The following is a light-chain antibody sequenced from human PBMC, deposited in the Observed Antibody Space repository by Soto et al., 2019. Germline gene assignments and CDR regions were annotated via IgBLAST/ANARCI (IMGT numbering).Light chain of an antibody. Sequence: QLVLTQPPSASGTPGQRVTISCSGSNSNIGSNTVNWFQQLPGTAPKLLIYSNNQRPSGIPDRFSGSKPGTSASLAISGLQSEDEAAYYCAAWDDSLSAYVFGTGTKVTVL. V-gene: IGLV1-44*01. CDR2: SNN. CDR3: AAWDDSLSAYV. CDR1: NSNIGSNT. J-gene: IGLJ1*01.